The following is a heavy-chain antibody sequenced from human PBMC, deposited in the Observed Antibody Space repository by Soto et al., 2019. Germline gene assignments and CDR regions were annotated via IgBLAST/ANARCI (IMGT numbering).Heavy chain of an antibody. V-gene: IGHV3-21*01. CDR3: ARERWFGEAGFDS. Sequence: EVQLVESGGGLVKPGGSLRLSCASSGFTFSSYNMNWVRQAPGKGLEGVSAIRSGGSYTYHADSVKGRFTISRDNAKNPLYLEMNSLRAEDTALYYCARERWFGEAGFDSWGQGALVTVSS. CDR1: GFTFSSYN. CDR2: IRSGGSYT. D-gene: IGHD3-10*01. J-gene: IGHJ4*02.